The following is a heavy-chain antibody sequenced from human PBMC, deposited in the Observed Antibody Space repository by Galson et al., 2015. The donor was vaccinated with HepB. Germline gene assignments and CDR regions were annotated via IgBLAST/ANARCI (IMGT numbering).Heavy chain of an antibody. CDR3: ARNLRIAAAGQHFDF. CDR2: ISSSSSYI. CDR1: GFTFSSYS. J-gene: IGHJ4*02. V-gene: IGHV3-21*01. D-gene: IGHD6-13*01. Sequence: SLRLSCAASGFTFSSYSMNWVRQAPGKGLEWVSSISSSSSYIYYADSVKGRFTISRDNAKNSLYLQMNGLTAEDTAVYYCARNLRIAAAGQHFDFWGQGTLVTVSS.